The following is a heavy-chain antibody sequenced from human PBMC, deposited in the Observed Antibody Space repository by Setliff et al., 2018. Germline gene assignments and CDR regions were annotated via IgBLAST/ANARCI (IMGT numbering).Heavy chain of an antibody. V-gene: IGHV4-61*09. CDR1: GDSISSRRNY. Sequence: SETLSLTCTVSGDSISSRRNYWGWFRQPAGKELEWIGQIYTSWSTNYNPSLKSRVTISLDTAQNQFSLRLTSVTAADTAVYYCARTGTYRYFDYWGQGALVTVSS. CDR2: IYTSWST. CDR3: ARTGTYRYFDY. D-gene: IGHD1-1*01. J-gene: IGHJ4*02.